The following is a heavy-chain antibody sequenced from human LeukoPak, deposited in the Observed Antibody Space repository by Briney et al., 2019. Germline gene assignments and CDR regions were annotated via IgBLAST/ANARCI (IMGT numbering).Heavy chain of an antibody. D-gene: IGHD3-10*01. J-gene: IGHJ3*02. CDR3: ARRVRGVNDAFDI. V-gene: IGHV4-39*02. CDR2: IYYSGST. Sequence: PSETLSLTCTVSGVSISSSNSYWGWIRQPPGKGLEWIGNIYYSGSTYYNSSLKSRVTISVDTYKNHFSLKLSSMTAADTAVYYCARRVRGVNDAFDIWGQGTMVTVSS. CDR1: GVSISSSNSY.